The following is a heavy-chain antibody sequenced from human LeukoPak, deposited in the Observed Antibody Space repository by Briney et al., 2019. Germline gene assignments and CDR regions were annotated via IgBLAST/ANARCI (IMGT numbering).Heavy chain of an antibody. D-gene: IGHD3-10*01. CDR2: INHSGST. Sequence: SETLSLTCALYGGSFSGYYWSWIRQPPGKGLEWIGEINHSGSTNYNPSLKSRVTISVDTSKNQFSLKLSSVTAADTAVYYCARNRRSLTYYYGSGSYFHWGQGTLVTVSS. CDR3: ARNRRSLTYYYGSGSYFH. J-gene: IGHJ4*02. CDR1: GGSFSGYY. V-gene: IGHV4-34*01.